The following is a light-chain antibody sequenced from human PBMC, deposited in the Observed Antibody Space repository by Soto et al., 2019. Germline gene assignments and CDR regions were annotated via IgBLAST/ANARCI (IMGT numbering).Light chain of an antibody. CDR3: CSFTSSSL. Sequence: QSALTQPASVSGSPGQSITISCAGTATDIGGYNYVSWYQHHPGRAPKLIIYGVTNRPSGVSNRFSGSKSGNTASLTISGLQAEDEADYYCCSFTSSSLFGTGTMLTVL. CDR1: ATDIGGYNY. CDR2: GVT. V-gene: IGLV2-14*03. J-gene: IGLJ1*01.